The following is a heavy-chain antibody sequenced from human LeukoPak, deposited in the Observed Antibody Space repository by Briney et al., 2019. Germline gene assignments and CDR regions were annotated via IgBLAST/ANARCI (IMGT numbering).Heavy chain of an antibody. V-gene: IGHV3-53*05. CDR3: AKGHYYDSDYFDY. D-gene: IGHD3-22*01. Sequence: GGSLRLSCAASGFTVSSNFLSWVRQAPGKGLEWVSLIYSGGSTDYTDSVKGRFTISRDNSKNTLYLQMNSLRAEDTAVYYCAKGHYYDSDYFDYWGQGTLVTVSS. CDR2: IYSGGST. J-gene: IGHJ4*02. CDR1: GFTVSSNF.